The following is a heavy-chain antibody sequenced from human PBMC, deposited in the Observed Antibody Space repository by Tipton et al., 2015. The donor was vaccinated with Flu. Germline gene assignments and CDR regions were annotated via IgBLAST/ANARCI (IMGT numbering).Heavy chain of an antibody. J-gene: IGHJ5*02. CDR2: IYYSGST. V-gene: IGHV4-59*08. Sequence: TLSLTCTVSGGSISSYYWSWIRQPPGKGLEWIGYIYYSGSTNYNPSLKSRVTISVDTSKNQFSLKLSSVTAADTAVYYCARHAPGWFDPWGQGILVTVSS. D-gene: IGHD7-27*01. CDR1: GGSISSYY. CDR3: ARHAPGWFDP.